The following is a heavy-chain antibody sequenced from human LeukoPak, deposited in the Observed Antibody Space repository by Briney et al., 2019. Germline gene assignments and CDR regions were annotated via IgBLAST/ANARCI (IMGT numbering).Heavy chain of an antibody. Sequence: SETLSLTCTVSGGSISSSSYYWGRIRQPPGKGLEWIGSIYYSGSTYYNPSLKSRVTISVDTSKNQFSLKLSSVTAADTAVYYCARHPNYDFWSLEYYYGMDVWGQGTTVTVSS. V-gene: IGHV4-39*01. CDR1: GGSISSSSYY. CDR3: ARHPNYDFWSLEYYYGMDV. J-gene: IGHJ6*02. D-gene: IGHD3-3*01. CDR2: IYYSGST.